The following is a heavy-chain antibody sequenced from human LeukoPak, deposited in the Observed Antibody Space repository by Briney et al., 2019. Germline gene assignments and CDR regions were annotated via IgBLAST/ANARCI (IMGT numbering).Heavy chain of an antibody. CDR3: VRDLILVWTPGDDFDF. CDR1: GFTVSNNY. Sequence: PGGSLRLSCAASGFTVSNNYMSWVRQAPGKGLEWVSVIYSGAGGGSTYYADSVKGRFTISRDNSKKSLYLQMNNLRAEDTAVYYCVRDLILVWTPGDDFDFWGQGTLVIVSS. CDR2: IYSGAGGGST. J-gene: IGHJ4*02. V-gene: IGHV3-66*01. D-gene: IGHD3-16*01.